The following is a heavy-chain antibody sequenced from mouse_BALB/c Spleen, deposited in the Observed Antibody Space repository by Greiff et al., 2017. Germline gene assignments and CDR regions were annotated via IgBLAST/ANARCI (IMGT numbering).Heavy chain of an antibody. CDR2: IDPYNGGT. CDR1: GYAFTSYN. D-gene: IGHD2-2*01. J-gene: IGHJ3*01. V-gene: IGHV1S135*01. CDR3: ERGASYGYAVAY. Sequence: VQLQQSGPELVKPGASVKVSCKASGYAFTSYNMYWVKQSHGKSLEWIGYIDPYNGGTSYNQKFKGKATLTVDKSSSTAYMHLNSLTSEDTAVCDCERGASYGYAVAYWGQGTLVTVSA.